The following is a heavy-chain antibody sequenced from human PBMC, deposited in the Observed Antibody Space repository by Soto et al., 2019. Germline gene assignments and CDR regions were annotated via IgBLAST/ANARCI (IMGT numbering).Heavy chain of an antibody. J-gene: IGHJ4*02. CDR3: AHRRFDSSSLGDYYFDY. V-gene: IGHV2-5*02. Sequence: SGPTLVKPTQTLTLTCTFSGFSLSTSGVGVGWIRQPPGKALEWLALIYWDDDKRYSPSLKSRLTITKDTSKNQVVLTMTNMDPVDTATYYCAHRRFDSSSLGDYYFDYWGQGTLVTVSS. CDR1: GFSLSTSGVG. D-gene: IGHD6-13*01. CDR2: IYWDDDK.